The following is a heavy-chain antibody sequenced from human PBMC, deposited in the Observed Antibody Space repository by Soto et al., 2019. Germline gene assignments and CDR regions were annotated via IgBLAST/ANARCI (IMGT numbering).Heavy chain of an antibody. J-gene: IGHJ6*02. V-gene: IGHV4-59*01. Sequence: SETLSLTCTVSGGSISIYYWSWIRQPPGKGLEWIGYIYYTGATNYNPSLKSRVIISVDTSKNQFSLKLSSVTAADTAVYYCAREDSSGYYYYGMDVWGQGTSVTVSS. CDR1: GGSISIYY. CDR2: IYYTGAT. D-gene: IGHD3-22*01. CDR3: AREDSSGYYYYGMDV.